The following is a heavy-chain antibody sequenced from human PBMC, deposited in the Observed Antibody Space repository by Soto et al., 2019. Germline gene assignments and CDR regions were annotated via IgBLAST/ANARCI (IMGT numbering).Heavy chain of an antibody. Sequence: EVQLAESGGGLVQPGGSLRLSCAASGFTFSSHAMHWVRQAPGKGLEYVSAISNNGIGTFYANSVKGRFTISRDNSKNTLYLQMGSLRAEDMAVYYCARAMGYYYYYMDVWGKGTTVTVS. CDR1: GFTFSSHA. J-gene: IGHJ6*03. CDR2: ISNNGIGT. D-gene: IGHD2-8*01. CDR3: ARAMGYYYYYMDV. V-gene: IGHV3-64*01.